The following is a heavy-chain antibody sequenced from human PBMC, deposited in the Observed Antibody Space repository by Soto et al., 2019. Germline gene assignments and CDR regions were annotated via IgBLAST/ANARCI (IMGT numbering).Heavy chain of an antibody. V-gene: IGHV3-21*01. Sequence: GFLRLSCAAYGFTFTSYSMNWVRQAPVKGLEWVSSISSSSSYIYYADSVKGRFTIPRDNAKNSLYLQMNSLRAEDTAVYYCARVVDYYDPNHYYGMDVRGQGTTVTVSS. CDR3: ARVVDYYDPNHYYGMDV. CDR2: ISSSSSYI. J-gene: IGHJ6*02. CDR1: GFTFTSYS. D-gene: IGHD3-22*01.